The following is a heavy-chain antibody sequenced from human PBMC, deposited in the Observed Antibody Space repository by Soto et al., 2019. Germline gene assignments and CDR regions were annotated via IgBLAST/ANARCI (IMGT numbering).Heavy chain of an antibody. CDR1: GFIFSTYG. CDR3: ARSIGGSSYYPPDY. V-gene: IGHV3-30*03. J-gene: IGHJ4*02. CDR2: MANDGSYQ. D-gene: IGHD2-15*01. Sequence: QVQLVESGGGVVQPGGSLRLSCATSGFIFSTYGMQWVRQSPGEGLEWVAVMANDGSYQYYADSVKGRFTISRDNSKNTLYLPMDSLRREDTAVYYCARSIGGSSYYPPDYWGQGTLVTVSS.